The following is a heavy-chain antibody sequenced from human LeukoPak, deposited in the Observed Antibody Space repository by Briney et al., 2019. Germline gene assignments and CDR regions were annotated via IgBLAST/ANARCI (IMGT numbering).Heavy chain of an antibody. D-gene: IGHD1-26*01. CDR3: AWRGMLGDFDY. J-gene: IGHJ4*02. Sequence: SETLSLTRTVSGGSISSYYWSWVRQPAGKGLEWIARIYPSGSTNYNPSLQSRVTMSVDTSKNQFSLKLNSVTGAHTAGSYCAWRGMLGDFDYWGQGTLVTVSS. V-gene: IGHV4-4*07. CDR2: IYPSGST. CDR1: GGSISSYY.